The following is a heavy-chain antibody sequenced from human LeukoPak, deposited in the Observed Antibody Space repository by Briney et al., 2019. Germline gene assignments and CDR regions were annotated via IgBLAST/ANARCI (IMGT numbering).Heavy chain of an antibody. CDR3: ARESWHYGTDAFDV. CDR2: INAGNGNT. V-gene: IGHV1-3*01. Sequence: GASVTVSCKASGYTFTTYTIHWVRQAPGQRLEWMGWINAGNGNTKYSQKFQSRVTITRDTSASTAYMELSSLRSEDTAVFYCARESWHYGTDAFDVWGQGTMVTVSS. D-gene: IGHD1-7*01. CDR1: GYTFTTYT. J-gene: IGHJ3*01.